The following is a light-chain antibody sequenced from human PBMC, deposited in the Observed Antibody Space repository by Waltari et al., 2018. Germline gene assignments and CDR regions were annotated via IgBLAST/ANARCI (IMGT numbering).Light chain of an antibody. CDR1: QSVLYSSNNNNY. CDR2: WAS. J-gene: IGKJ1*01. V-gene: IGKV4-1*01. CDR3: QQYYSSPWT. Sequence: DIVMTQSPDSLAVSLGERATINCKSSQSVLYSSNNNNYLAWYQQKPGPPPNLLISWASTRESGVPDRFSGSGSGTDFTLTISSLQAEDVAVYYCQQYYSSPWTFGQGTKVEIK.